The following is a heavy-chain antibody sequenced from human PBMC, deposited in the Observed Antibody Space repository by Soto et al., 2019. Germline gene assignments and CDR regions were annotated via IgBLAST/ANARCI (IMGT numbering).Heavy chain of an antibody. Sequence: QVQLQESGPGLVRASETLSLTCTVSGGSFNTGGYYWSWVRQRPGKGLEWIGYVYDSGHTYYNPSLKSRPAISLDTSKSQFSLKLSSVTAADTALCFCARMPFGAFDYWGQGILVTVSS. CDR2: VYDSGHT. V-gene: IGHV4-31*03. J-gene: IGHJ4*02. CDR1: GGSFNTGGYY. CDR3: ARMPFGAFDY. D-gene: IGHD3-3*01.